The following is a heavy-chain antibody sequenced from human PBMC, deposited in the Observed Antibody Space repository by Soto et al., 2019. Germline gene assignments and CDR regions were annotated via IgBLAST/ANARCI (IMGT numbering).Heavy chain of an antibody. CDR1: GGSISRGSYS. CDR3: ALRLRKRYDRSGYYRVSHAFDI. Sequence: SLTLSLTCSVSGGSISRGSYSWTWMRHPPGKGLEWIGYIYHSGSTYYKPSLKSRVTISVDRSKNQFSLKLSSVTAADTAVYYCALRLRKRYDRSGYYRVSHAFDIWGQGTMVTVSS. V-gene: IGHV4-30-2*01. D-gene: IGHD3-22*01. J-gene: IGHJ3*02. CDR2: IYHSGST.